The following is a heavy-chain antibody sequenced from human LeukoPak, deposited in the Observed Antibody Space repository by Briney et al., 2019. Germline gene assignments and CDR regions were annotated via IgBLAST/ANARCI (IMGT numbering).Heavy chain of an antibody. CDR3: ARGLDDGGSWFHFDS. Sequence: SETLSLTCTVSGYSISSSTYYWAWIRQPPGKGLEWIGNIYYSGSTYYNPSLKRRVTISIDTSKNHFSLELSSVTAAEMAVYYCARGLDDGGSWFHFDSWGQGNLVTVSS. V-gene: IGHV4-39*02. J-gene: IGHJ4*02. D-gene: IGHD6-13*01. CDR2: IYYSGST. CDR1: GYSISSSTYY.